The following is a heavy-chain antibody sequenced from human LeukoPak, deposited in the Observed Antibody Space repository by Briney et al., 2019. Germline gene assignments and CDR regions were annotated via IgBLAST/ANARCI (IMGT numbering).Heavy chain of an antibody. V-gene: IGHV3-21*01. Sequence: GGSLRLSCAASGFTFSSYSMNWVRPAPGKGLEWVSSISSSSSYIYYADSVKGRFTISRDNAKNSLYLQMNSLRAEDTAVYYCARYPSSWNDYWGQGTLVTVSS. CDR2: ISSSSSYI. D-gene: IGHD6-13*01. J-gene: IGHJ4*02. CDR3: ARYPSSWNDY. CDR1: GFTFSSYS.